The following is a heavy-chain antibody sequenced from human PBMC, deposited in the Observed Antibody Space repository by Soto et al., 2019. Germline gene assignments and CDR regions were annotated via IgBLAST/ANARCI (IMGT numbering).Heavy chain of an antibody. D-gene: IGHD2-15*01. V-gene: IGHV4-31*03. CDR2: IYYTGST. J-gene: IGHJ4*02. CDR3: ARLSVLGYCSGGSCFYFDY. Sequence: SETLSLTCTVSGGPISSGGYYWSWIRQHPGKGLEWIGYIYYTGSTYYNPSLKSRVTVSVDTSKNQFSLKLRSVTAADTAVYYCARLSVLGYCSGGSCFYFDYWGQGTLVTVSS. CDR1: GGPISSGGYY.